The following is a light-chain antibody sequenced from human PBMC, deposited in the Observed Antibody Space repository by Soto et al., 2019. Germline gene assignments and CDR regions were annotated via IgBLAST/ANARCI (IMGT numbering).Light chain of an antibody. Sequence: QSALTQPASVSGSPGQSITISCTGTSSDVGGYDYVSWFQQHPGKAPKLMIYEVNNWPSGVSHRFSGSKSGNTASLTISGLQAEDEADYYCNSFTSNNTWVFGGGTK. CDR2: EVN. V-gene: IGLV2-14*01. J-gene: IGLJ3*02. CDR1: SSDVGGYDY. CDR3: NSFTSNNTWV.